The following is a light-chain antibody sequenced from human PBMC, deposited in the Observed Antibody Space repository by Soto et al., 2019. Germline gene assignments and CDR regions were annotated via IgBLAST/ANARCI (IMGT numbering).Light chain of an antibody. CDR1: NSDVGGYNY. CDR3: SLYTSENTYV. Sequence: QSALTQPRSVSGSPGQSVTISCTGTNSDVGGYNYVSWYQQHPGKAPKLIIYEARNRPSGVPDRFSGSKSGNTASLTISGLQAADEADYYCSLYTSENTYVFGTGNKVTVL. CDR2: EAR. V-gene: IGLV2-11*01. J-gene: IGLJ1*01.